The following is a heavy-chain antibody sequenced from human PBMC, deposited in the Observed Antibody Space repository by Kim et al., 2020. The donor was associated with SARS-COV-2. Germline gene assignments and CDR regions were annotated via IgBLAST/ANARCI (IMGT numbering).Heavy chain of an antibody. V-gene: IGHV3-7*03. J-gene: IGHJ5*02. CDR1: GFTFSSYW. CDR2: INEGGSEN. D-gene: IGHD4-17*01. CDR3: ARYGRLLDH. Sequence: GGSLRLSCAASGFTFSSYWMTWVRQAPGKGLEWVAYINEGGSENYYVDSVKGRFTISRDNAKNSLYLHLNSLRAEDTAVYYCARYGRLLDHWGQGTLVTVSS.